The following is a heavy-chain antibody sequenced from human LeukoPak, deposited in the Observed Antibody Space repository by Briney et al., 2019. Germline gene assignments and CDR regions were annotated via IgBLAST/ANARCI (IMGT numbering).Heavy chain of an antibody. CDR2: IKEDGTEK. J-gene: IGHJ6*03. V-gene: IGHV3-7*01. CDR3: ARESGDYGSAEMPGYYYYMDV. Sequence: GGSLRLSCEVSGFTFSRHSMSWIRQAPGKGLEWVAKIKEDGTEKYYVGSVEGRFTISRDNARNTLFLQLNSLRVEDTAVYFCARESGDYGSAEMPGYYYYMDVWAKGTTVIVSS. D-gene: IGHD3-10*01. CDR1: GFTFSRHS.